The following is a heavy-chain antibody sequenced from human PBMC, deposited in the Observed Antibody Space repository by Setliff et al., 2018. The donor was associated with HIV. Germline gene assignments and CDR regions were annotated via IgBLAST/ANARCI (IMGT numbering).Heavy chain of an antibody. D-gene: IGHD4-17*01. V-gene: IGHV1-2*02. Sequence: ASVKVSCKASGYTFIDYFIHWVRQAPGQGLEWMGWISPDNANTRISQKFRGSVTMTRDRSINTAYMEFTGLTSDDTAVYYCARHDGLRSVHGAFDIWGQGTMVTVSS. J-gene: IGHJ3*02. CDR1: GYTFIDYF. CDR3: ARHDGLRSVHGAFDI. CDR2: ISPDNANT.